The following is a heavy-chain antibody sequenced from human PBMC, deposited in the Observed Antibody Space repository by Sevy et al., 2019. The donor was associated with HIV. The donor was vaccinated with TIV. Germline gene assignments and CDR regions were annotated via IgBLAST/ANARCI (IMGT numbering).Heavy chain of an antibody. CDR1: GGTFSSYG. V-gene: IGHV1-69*13. D-gene: IGHD6-19*01. Sequence: ASVKVSCKASGGTFSSYGISWVRQAPGQGLEWMGGIIPILGTVNYAQKFQGRVTITADESTKTAYMELSSLRSEDTAVYYCARGGGNGWFYFDYWGQETLVTVSS. CDR3: ARGGGNGWFYFDY. CDR2: IIPILGTV. J-gene: IGHJ4*02.